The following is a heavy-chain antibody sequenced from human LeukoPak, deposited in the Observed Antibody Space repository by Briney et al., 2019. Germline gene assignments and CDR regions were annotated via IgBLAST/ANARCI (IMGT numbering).Heavy chain of an antibody. D-gene: IGHD1-26*01. CDR3: ARDRGVGATGVYYFDY. Sequence: SVKVSCKASGGTFSSYAISWVRQAPGQGLEWMGRITPIFGTANYAQKFQGRVTITTDESTSTAYVELSSLRSEDTAVYYCARDRGVGATGVYYFDYWGQGTLVTVSS. CDR2: ITPIFGTA. CDR1: GGTFSSYA. V-gene: IGHV1-69*05. J-gene: IGHJ4*02.